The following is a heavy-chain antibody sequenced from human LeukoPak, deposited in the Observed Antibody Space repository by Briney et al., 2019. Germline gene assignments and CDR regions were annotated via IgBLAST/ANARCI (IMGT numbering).Heavy chain of an antibody. D-gene: IGHD1-1*01. V-gene: IGHV1-18*01. Sequence: ASVKVSCKASGYTFTTYGISWVRQAPGQGLEWMGWINTYNSNTNYAQKFQGRVTVTTDTSTSTAYMEVRSLRSDDTAVYYCAISSKLERPYYWGQGTLVTASS. CDR2: INTYNSNT. CDR3: AISSKLERPYY. CDR1: GYTFTTYG. J-gene: IGHJ4*02.